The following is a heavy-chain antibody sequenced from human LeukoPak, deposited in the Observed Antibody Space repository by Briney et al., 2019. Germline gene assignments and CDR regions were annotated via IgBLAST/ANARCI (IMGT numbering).Heavy chain of an antibody. Sequence: GGSLRLSCATSGFTVSTTYLGWVRQAPGKGLEWVSVIYSEDSTYYADSVKGRFTNSRDNSKNTLFLQMNSLRAEDTAVYYCARWVVATMFDYWGQGTLVTVSS. D-gene: IGHD5-12*01. CDR1: GFTVSTTY. J-gene: IGHJ4*02. CDR2: IYSEDST. CDR3: ARWVVATMFDY. V-gene: IGHV3-66*01.